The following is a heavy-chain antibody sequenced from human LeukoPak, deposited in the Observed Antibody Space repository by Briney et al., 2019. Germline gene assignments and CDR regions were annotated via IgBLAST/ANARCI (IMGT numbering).Heavy chain of an antibody. CDR2: IYYSGST. CDR1: GGSISSYY. Sequence: PSETLSLTCTVSGGSISSYYWSWIRQPPGKGLEWIGYIYYSGSTNYNPSLKSRVTISVDTSKNQFSLKLSSVTAADTAVYYCARESGAVAGYIDYWGQGTLVTVSS. D-gene: IGHD6-19*01. J-gene: IGHJ4*02. CDR3: ARESGAVAGYIDY. V-gene: IGHV4-59*01.